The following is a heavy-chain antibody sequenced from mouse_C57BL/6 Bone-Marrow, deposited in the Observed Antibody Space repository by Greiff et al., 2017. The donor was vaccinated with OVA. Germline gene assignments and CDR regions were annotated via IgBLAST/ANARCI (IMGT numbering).Heavy chain of an antibody. Sequence: VQLQESGPGLVAPSQSLSITCTVSGFSLTSYAISWVRQPPGKGLEWLGVIWTGGGTNYNSALKSRLSISKDNSKSQVFLKMNSLQTDDTARYYCARMGIYYDYAAWFAYWGQGTLVTVSA. V-gene: IGHV2-9-1*01. CDR2: IWTGGGT. CDR1: GFSLTSYA. J-gene: IGHJ3*01. D-gene: IGHD2-4*01. CDR3: ARMGIYYDYAAWFAY.